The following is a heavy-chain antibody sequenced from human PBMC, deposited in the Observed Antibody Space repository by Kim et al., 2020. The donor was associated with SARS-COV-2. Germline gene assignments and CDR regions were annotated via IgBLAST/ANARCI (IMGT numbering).Heavy chain of an antibody. CDR1: GFNFGIYN. J-gene: IGHJ6*02. V-gene: IGHV3-48*02. CDR3: VRGSTGWLAYYYGMDV. D-gene: IGHD6-13*01. CDR2: ISSTSGTI. Sequence: GGSLRISCAASGFNFGIYNMHWVRQAPGKGPQWVSYISSTSGTINYADSVKGRFTVSRDNGQNSIYLQMSSLRDDDTAVYYCVRGSTGWLAYYYGMDVWGQGTTVTVSS.